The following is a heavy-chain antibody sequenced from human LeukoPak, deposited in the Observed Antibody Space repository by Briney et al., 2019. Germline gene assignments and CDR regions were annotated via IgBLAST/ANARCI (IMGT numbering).Heavy chain of an antibody. V-gene: IGHV3-23*01. CDR1: GFTFSSYG. CDR3: ARDRSTVTTWVDY. J-gene: IGHJ4*02. D-gene: IGHD4-17*01. CDR2: ISGSCGST. Sequence: GGSLRLSCAASGFTFSSYGMNWVRQAPGKGLEWVSAISGSCGSTYYADSVKGRFTIPRDNAKNSLYLQMNSLRAEDTAVYYCARDRSTVTTWVDYWGQGTLVTVSS.